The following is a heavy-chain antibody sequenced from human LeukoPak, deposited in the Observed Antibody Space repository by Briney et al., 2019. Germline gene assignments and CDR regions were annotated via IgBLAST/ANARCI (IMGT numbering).Heavy chain of an antibody. CDR2: IGPSGGDI. CDR1: GFTFINYA. D-gene: IGHD2-15*01. J-gene: IGHJ4*02. CDR3: AKYCSGGCFRNFDY. Sequence: GGSLRRSCAASGFTFINYAMTWVRQAPGRGLAWVTVIGPSGGDIQYADSVKGRFTISRDNPANTLYLQMNSLRAEDTAVYYSAKYCSGGCFRNFDYWGQGTLVTVSS. V-gene: IGHV3-23*01.